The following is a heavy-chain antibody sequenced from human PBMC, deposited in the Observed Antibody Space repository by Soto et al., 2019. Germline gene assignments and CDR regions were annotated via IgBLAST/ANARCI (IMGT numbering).Heavy chain of an antibody. CDR1: GFTFMDFC. CDR3: ARTPITSGSSHYDT. Sequence: RLSCAVSGFTFMDFCITWMRQDKGKGLEWVSYISSGGGTIHYADSVKGRFTISRDNAKTSLYLQMNSLRAEDTAVYYCARTPITSGSSHYDTWGQGTLVTVSS. D-gene: IGHD3-10*01. V-gene: IGHV3-11*01. CDR2: ISSGGGTI. J-gene: IGHJ5*02.